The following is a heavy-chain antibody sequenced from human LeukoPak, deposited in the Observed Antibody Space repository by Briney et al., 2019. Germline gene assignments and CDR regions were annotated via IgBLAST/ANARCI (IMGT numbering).Heavy chain of an antibody. CDR3: AKDFISQLIPKGSDY. V-gene: IGHV3-23*01. CDR1: GFTFNSYA. D-gene: IGHD6-13*01. J-gene: IGHJ4*02. CDR2: ISASGGSK. Sequence: GGSLRLSCVASGFTFNSYAMSWVRQAPGKGLEWVSSISASGGSKYYADSVRGRFTISRDKSKNTLYLQMNSLRAEDTAVYYCAKDFISQLIPKGSDYWGQGTLVTVPS.